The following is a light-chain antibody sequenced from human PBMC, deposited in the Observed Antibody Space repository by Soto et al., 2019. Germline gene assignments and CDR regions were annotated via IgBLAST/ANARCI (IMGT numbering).Light chain of an antibody. CDR2: EVT. J-gene: IGLJ1*01. CDR1: SSDVGSYNY. CDR3: SSYRSSSTYV. V-gene: IGLV2-14*01. Sequence: QSALTQPASVSGSPGQSITISCTGTSSDVGSYNYVSWHQQHPGQAPKLMIYEVTYRASGVPDRFSASKSGNTASLTISGLQAGDEADYYCSSYRSSSTYVFATGTKLTVL.